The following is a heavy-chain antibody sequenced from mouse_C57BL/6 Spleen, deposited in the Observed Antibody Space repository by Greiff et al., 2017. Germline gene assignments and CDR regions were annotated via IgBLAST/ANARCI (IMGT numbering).Heavy chain of an antibody. CDR1: GYSITSGYY. J-gene: IGHJ1*03. Sequence: EVQVVESGPGLVKPSQSLSLTCSVTGYSITSGYYWNWIRQFPGNKLEWMGYISYDGSNNYNPSLKNRISITRDTSKNQFFLKLNSVTTEDTATYYCARRYDYDWYFDVWGTGTTVTVSS. D-gene: IGHD2-4*01. CDR3: ARRYDYDWYFDV. V-gene: IGHV3-6*01. CDR2: ISYDGSN.